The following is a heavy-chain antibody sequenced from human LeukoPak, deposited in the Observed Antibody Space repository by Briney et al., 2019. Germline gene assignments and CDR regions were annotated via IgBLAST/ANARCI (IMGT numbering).Heavy chain of an antibody. CDR1: GFTFSNFG. Sequence: PGGSLRLSCAASGFTFSNFGLNWVRQAPGKGLEWVAFISDNGRRTYYLESVKGLFTISRDDSKNSLYLQMNSLRDEDTAVYYCAREEGSYHWFDPWGQGTLVTVSS. V-gene: IGHV3-33*08. J-gene: IGHJ5*02. D-gene: IGHD3-10*01. CDR2: ISDNGRRT. CDR3: AREEGSYHWFDP.